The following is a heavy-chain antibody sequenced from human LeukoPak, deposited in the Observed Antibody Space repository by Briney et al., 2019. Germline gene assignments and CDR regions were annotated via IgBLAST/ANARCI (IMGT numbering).Heavy chain of an antibody. D-gene: IGHD6-19*01. CDR1: GFTFSSYA. J-gene: IGHJ1*01. CDR3: AKDFGGWYGYFQH. Sequence: GGSLRLSCAASGFTFSSYAMSWVRQAPGKGLEWVSAISGSGGSTYYADSVKGRFTISRDNSKNTLYLQMNSLGAEDTAVYYCAKDFGGWYGYFQHWGQGTLVTVSS. CDR2: ISGSGGST. V-gene: IGHV3-23*01.